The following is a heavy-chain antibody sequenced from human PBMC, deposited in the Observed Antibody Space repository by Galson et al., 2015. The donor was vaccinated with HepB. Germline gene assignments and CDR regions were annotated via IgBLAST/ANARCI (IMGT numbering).Heavy chain of an antibody. CDR2: YYTGST. Sequence: YYTGSTQYNPSLKSRVTISIDMSKNQFSLKLTSLTVADTAVYFCARVVGQRLIHDAFDLWGQGTLVTVSS. D-gene: IGHD6-25*01. CDR3: ARVVGQRLIHDAFDL. V-gene: IGHV4-39*07. J-gene: IGHJ3*01.